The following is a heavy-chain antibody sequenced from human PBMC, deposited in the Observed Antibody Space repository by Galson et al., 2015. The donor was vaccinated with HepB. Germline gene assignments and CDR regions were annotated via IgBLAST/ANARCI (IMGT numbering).Heavy chain of an antibody. D-gene: IGHD3-16*02. CDR2: MNPNSGNT. Sequence: SVKVSCKASGYTFTSYDINWVRQATGQGLEWMGWMNPNSGNTGYAQKFQGRVTMTRNTSISTAYMELSSLRSEDTAVYYCARCAYYDYIWGSYRYFDYWGQGTLVTVSS. V-gene: IGHV1-8*01. J-gene: IGHJ4*02. CDR3: ARCAYYDYIWGSYRYFDY. CDR1: GYTFTSYD.